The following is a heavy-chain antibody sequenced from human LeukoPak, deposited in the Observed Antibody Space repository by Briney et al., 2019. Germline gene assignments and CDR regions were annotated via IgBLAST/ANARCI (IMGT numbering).Heavy chain of an antibody. CDR1: GFTFSSYA. CDR2: ISYDGSNK. Sequence: GGSLRLSCAASGFTFSSYAMHWVRQAPGKGLEWVAVISYDGSNKYYADSVKGRFTISRDNSKNTLYLQMNSLRAEDTAVYYCARALFAGAFYGMDVWGQGTTVTVSS. V-gene: IGHV3-30-3*01. D-gene: IGHD3-10*01. J-gene: IGHJ6*02. CDR3: ARALFAGAFYGMDV.